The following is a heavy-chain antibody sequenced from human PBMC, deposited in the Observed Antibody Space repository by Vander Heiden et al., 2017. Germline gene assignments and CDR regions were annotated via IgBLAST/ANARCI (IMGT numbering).Heavy chain of an antibody. Sequence: EVQLVESGGGLIQPGGSLRPSCAASGFTVSSNYMTWVRQAPGKGLEWVSVLYSSGTTYYADSMEGRFIISRDNSKNTLYLQMNSLRAEDTAVYYCAKTAGSDSSGYYYDFWGQGTLVTVSS. CDR3: AKTAGSDSSGYYYDF. D-gene: IGHD3-22*01. CDR2: LYSSGTT. V-gene: IGHV3-53*01. CDR1: GFTVSSNY. J-gene: IGHJ4*02.